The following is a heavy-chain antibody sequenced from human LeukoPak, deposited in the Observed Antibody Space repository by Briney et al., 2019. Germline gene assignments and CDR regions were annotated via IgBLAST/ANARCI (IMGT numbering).Heavy chain of an antibody. CDR1: GGSLGTYY. J-gene: IGHJ4*02. CDR3: ARGWAPRGQKSCFDY. D-gene: IGHD1-26*01. Sequence: SETLSLTCTLSGGSLGTYYWTWIRQSAGKGLEWLGRIYASGDFNYHPFLKSRVTMSVDTSKNQFSLKLNSVTAADTAVYYCARGWAPRGQKSCFDYWGRGTLVTVSS. V-gene: IGHV4-4*07. CDR2: IYASGDF.